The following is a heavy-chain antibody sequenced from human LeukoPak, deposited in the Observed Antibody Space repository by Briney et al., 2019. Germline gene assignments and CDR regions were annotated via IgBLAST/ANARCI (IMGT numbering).Heavy chain of an antibody. J-gene: IGHJ5*02. CDR1: GGSISSYY. D-gene: IGHD4-11*01. V-gene: IGHV4-59*01. Sequence: SETLSLTCTVSGGSISSYYWSWIRRPPGKGLEWIGYIYYSGSTNYNPSLKSRVTISVDTSKNQFSLKLSSVTAADTAVYYCARVDYKTTRFDPWGQGTLVTVSS. CDR2: IYYSGST. CDR3: ARVDYKTTRFDP.